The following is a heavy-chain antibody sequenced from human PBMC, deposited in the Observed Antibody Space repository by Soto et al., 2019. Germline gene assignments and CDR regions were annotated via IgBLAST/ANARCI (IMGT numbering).Heavy chain of an antibody. J-gene: IGHJ4*02. CDR1: GFTFSSYA. V-gene: IGHV3-23*01. CDR2: SSGIFGSA. CDR3: AKGCSAAGPFDY. D-gene: IGHD6-19*01. Sequence: GGSLRLSCAASGFTFSSYAMIWVRQAPVNGLEFVSASSGIFGSAYYADSVKGRFTISRYNSKNTVYLQMNVLRADDTAVYYCAKGCSAAGPFDYWGQGTLVTVSS.